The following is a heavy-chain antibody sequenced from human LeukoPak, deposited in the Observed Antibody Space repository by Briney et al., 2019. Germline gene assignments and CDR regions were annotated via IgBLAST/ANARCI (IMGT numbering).Heavy chain of an antibody. CDR1: GGSISSYY. J-gene: IGHJ4*02. V-gene: IGHV4-59*12. Sequence: SETLSLTCTVSGGSISSYYWSWIRQPPGKGLEWIGYIYYSGSTNYNPSLKSRVTISVDTSKNQFSLKLSSVTAADTAVNYCARVPKYRVAIGDPLIPIKAAKNYYFDYWGQGTLVTVSS. D-gene: IGHD2-15*01. CDR2: IYYSGST. CDR3: ARVPKYRVAIGDPLIPIKAAKNYYFDY.